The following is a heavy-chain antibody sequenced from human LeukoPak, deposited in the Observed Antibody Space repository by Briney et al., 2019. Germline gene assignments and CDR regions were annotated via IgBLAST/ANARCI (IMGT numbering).Heavy chain of an antibody. Sequence: PSETLSLTCTVSGGSISTYYWAWIRQPPGKGLEWLGSIYTTGSTNYNPSLKSRVTISIDTSKSQFSLNLSSVTAADTAVYYCARQGGYFYGKYYFDYWGQGALVTVS. CDR3: ARQGGYFYGKYYFDY. CDR1: GGSISTYY. CDR2: IYTTGST. V-gene: IGHV4-4*09. J-gene: IGHJ4*02. D-gene: IGHD3-22*01.